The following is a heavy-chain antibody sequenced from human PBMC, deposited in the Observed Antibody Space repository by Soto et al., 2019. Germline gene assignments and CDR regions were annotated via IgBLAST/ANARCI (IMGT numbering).Heavy chain of an antibody. V-gene: IGHV4-61*01. CDR1: GGSVSSGSYY. D-gene: IGHD3-16*01. CDR2: IYYSGST. CDR3: ARGGGGGDQSWYFDL. J-gene: IGHJ2*01. Sequence: SETLSLTCTVSGGSVSSGSYYWSWIRQPPGKGLEWIGYIYYSGSTNYNPSLKSRVTISVDTSKNQFSLKLSSVTAADTAVYYCARGGGGGDQSWYFDLWGRGTLVTVSS.